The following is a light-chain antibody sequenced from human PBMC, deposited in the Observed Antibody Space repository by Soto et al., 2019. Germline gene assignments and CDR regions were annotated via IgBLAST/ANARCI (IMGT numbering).Light chain of an antibody. CDR1: QSISSW. J-gene: IGKJ1*01. CDR3: QQYNSYSQVGA. CDR2: DAS. Sequence: DIQMTQSPSTLSASVGDRVTITCRASQSISSWLAWYQQKPGKAPKLLIYDASSLESGVPSRFSGSGSGTEFTLTISSLQPDDFATYYCQQYNSYSQVGAFGQGTKVEIK. V-gene: IGKV1-5*01.